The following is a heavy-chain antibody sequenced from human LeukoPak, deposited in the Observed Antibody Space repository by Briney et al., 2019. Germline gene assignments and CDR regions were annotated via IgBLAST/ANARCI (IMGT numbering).Heavy chain of an antibody. J-gene: IGHJ4*02. V-gene: IGHV4-38-2*02. CDR1: GYSISSGYF. CDR2: IYHSWST. CDR3: ARSLLY. Sequence: SETLSLTCTVSGYSISSGYFLGWIRQPPGQGLEYIVSIYHSWSTFYNPSLKSRVTISVDTSKNQFSLKLTSVTAADTAVYYCARSLLYWGQGTLVTVSS.